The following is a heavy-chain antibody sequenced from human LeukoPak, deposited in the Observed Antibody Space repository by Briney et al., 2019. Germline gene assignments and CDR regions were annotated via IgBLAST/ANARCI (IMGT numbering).Heavy chain of an antibody. J-gene: IGHJ2*01. D-gene: IGHD1-7*01. CDR2: ISGSSTFT. CDR3: ARGRELLGWYFDL. Sequence: GGSLRLSCAASGFTFSDSYMSWIRQAPGKGLEWVSYISGSSTFTNFADSVRGRFTISRDNAKNSLYLQMNGLRAEDTAVYYCARGRELLGWYFDLRGRGTLVTVSS. CDR1: GFTFSDSY. V-gene: IGHV3-11*05.